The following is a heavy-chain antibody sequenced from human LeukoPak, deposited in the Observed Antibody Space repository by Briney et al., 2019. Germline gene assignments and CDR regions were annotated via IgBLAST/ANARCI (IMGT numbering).Heavy chain of an antibody. CDR2: IYYSGST. CDR3: ARTGYSSSWYVPDY. J-gene: IGHJ4*02. CDR1: GGSISSYY. V-gene: IGHV4-59*01. D-gene: IGHD6-13*01. Sequence: SETLSLTCTVSGGSISSYYWSWIRQPPGKGLEWIGYIYYSGSTNYNPSLKSRVTISVDTSKNQFSLKLSSVTAADTAVYYCARTGYSSSWYVPDYWGQGTLVTVSP.